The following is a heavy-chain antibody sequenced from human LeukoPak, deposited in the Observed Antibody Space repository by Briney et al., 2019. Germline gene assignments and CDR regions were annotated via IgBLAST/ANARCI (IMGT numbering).Heavy chain of an antibody. J-gene: IGHJ4*02. D-gene: IGHD1-26*01. CDR3: AKSGGYGLIDY. CDR1: GASISSTPYY. CDR2: IYYTGST. Sequence: SETLSLTCAVSGASISSTPYYWGWIRQPPGKGLEWIVNIYYTGSTYYNASLQSRVTITIDTSKNQFSLRLNSVTAADTAMYYCAKSGGYGLIDYWGQGTLVTVSS. V-gene: IGHV4-39*01.